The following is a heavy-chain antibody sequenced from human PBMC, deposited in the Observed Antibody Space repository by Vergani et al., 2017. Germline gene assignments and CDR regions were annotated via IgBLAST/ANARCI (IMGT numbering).Heavy chain of an antibody. Sequence: EVQLVQSGAEVKKPGESLTISCKGSAYSFSNYWIGWVRQKPGQGLGWMGIIYPGDSDTRYSPSFQGLVTISVDKSISAAYVQWSSLNASDTAMYYCARGALRRDGYNYFDYWGQGTLVTVSS. CDR2: IYPGDSDT. D-gene: IGHD5-24*01. CDR1: AYSFSNYW. J-gene: IGHJ4*02. V-gene: IGHV5-51*01. CDR3: ARGALRRDGYNYFDY.